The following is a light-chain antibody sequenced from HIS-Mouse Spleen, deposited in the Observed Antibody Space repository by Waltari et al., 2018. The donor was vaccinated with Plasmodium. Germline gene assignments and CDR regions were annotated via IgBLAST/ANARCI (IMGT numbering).Light chain of an antibody. J-gene: IGLJ2*01. V-gene: IGLV2-8*01. CDR2: EVS. Sequence: QSALTQPPSASGSPGQSVTISCTGTSSYVGVYHYVSWYQQHPGKAPKLMIYEVSKRPSGVPDRFSGSKSGNTASLTVSGLQAEDEADYYCSSYAGSNNLVFGGGTKLTVL. CDR3: SSYAGSNNLV. CDR1: SSYVGVYHY.